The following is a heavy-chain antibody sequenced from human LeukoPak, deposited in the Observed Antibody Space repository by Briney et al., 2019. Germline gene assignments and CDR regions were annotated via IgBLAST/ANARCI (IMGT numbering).Heavy chain of an antibody. Sequence: GASVKVSCKASGYTFTTYATHWVRQAPGQGLEWMGWISAYNGNTNYAQKLQGRVTMTTDTSTSTAYMELRSLRSDDTAVYYCARDGSYFNYYFDYWGQGTLVTVSS. CDR3: ARDGSYFNYYFDY. CDR1: GYTFTTYA. D-gene: IGHD1-26*01. J-gene: IGHJ4*02. CDR2: ISAYNGNT. V-gene: IGHV1-18*01.